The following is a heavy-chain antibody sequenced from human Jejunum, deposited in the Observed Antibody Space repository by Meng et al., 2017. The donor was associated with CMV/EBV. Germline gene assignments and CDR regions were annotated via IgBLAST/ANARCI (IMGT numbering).Heavy chain of an antibody. V-gene: IGHV4-4*07. D-gene: IGHD1-26*01. CDR2: IYTSGTT. CDR1: GDSINSYF. Sequence: QVQLQESGPGLVKPSETLSLTCSVSGDSINSYFWSWIRQPAGKGLEWIGRIYTSGTTNYNASLKRRVTMSVDTSKNLFSLKVTSVTAADTAVYYCARETLGTTRYFDLWGQGRLVTVSS. J-gene: IGHJ4*02. CDR3: ARETLGTTRYFDL.